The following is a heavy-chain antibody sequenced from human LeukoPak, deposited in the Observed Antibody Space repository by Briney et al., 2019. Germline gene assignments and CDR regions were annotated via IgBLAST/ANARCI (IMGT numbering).Heavy chain of an antibody. CDR3: ARAHSDSYFDY. D-gene: IGHD3-10*01. CDR1: GFTFSSYA. J-gene: IGHJ4*02. Sequence: GRSLRLSCAASGFTFSSYAMSWVRQAPGKGLEWVSYISSSSSTIYYADSVKGRFTISRDNAKNSLYLQMNSLRAEDTAVYYCARAHSDSYFDYWGQGTLVTVSS. V-gene: IGHV3-48*04. CDR2: ISSSSSTI.